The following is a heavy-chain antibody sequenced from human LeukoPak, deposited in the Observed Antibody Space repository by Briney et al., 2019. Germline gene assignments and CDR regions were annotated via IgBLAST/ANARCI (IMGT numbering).Heavy chain of an antibody. CDR1: GYTFTSNY. Sequence: ASVTVSFKAFGYTFTSNYMHWVRQAPGQGPEWMGVISPSGGSTTYAQKFQGRVTLTRDMSTSTDYLELSSLRSEDTAVYYCARDRDPDYVWGSYRQYYFDYWGQGTLVTVSS. J-gene: IGHJ4*02. D-gene: IGHD3-16*02. V-gene: IGHV1-46*01. CDR3: ARDRDPDYVWGSYRQYYFDY. CDR2: ISPSGGST.